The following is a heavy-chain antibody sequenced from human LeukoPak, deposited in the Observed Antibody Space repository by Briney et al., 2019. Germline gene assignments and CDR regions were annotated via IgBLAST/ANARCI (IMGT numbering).Heavy chain of an antibody. Sequence: SETLSLTCAVYGGSFSGYYWSWIRQPPGKGLEWIGYIYHSGSTYYNPSLKSRVTISVDRSKNQFSLKLSSVTAADTAVYYCASSADSSGYYANFDYWGQGTLVTVSS. D-gene: IGHD3-22*01. V-gene: IGHV4-34*01. CDR3: ASSADSSGYYANFDY. J-gene: IGHJ4*02. CDR2: IYHSGST. CDR1: GGSFSGYY.